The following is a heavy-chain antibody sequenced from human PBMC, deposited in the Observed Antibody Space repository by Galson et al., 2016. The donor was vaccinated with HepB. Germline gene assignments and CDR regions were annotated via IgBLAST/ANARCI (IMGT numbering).Heavy chain of an antibody. D-gene: IGHD4-17*01. J-gene: IGHJ2*01. Sequence: LSLTCTVSGGSISSGGYYWSWIRQHPGKGLEWIGYIYYSGSTYYNPSLKSRVTISVDTSKNQFSLKLSSVTAADTAVFYCARAFVGHDYGDYRPYWYFDLWGRGTLVTVSS. CDR1: GGSISSGGYY. CDR2: IYYSGST. V-gene: IGHV4-31*03. CDR3: ARAFVGHDYGDYRPYWYFDL.